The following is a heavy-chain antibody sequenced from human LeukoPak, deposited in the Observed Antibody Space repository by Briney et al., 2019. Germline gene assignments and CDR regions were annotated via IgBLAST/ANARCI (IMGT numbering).Heavy chain of an antibody. CDR3: ARGFYTYDQ. D-gene: IGHD5-24*01. CDR1: GFTFSTYW. CDR2: INQDGSEK. V-gene: IGHV3-7*04. Sequence: GGSLRLSCAASGFTFSTYWMTWVRQAPGKGLEWVANINQDGSEKNYVGSVKGRFTISRDNAKNSLFLQMNSLRAEDTAVYYCARGFYTYDQWGQGTLVTVSS. J-gene: IGHJ5*02.